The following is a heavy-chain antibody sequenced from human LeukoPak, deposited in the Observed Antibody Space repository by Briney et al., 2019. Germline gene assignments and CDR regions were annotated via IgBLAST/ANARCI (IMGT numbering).Heavy chain of an antibody. D-gene: IGHD1-26*01. J-gene: IGHJ5*02. CDR2: ISYDGSNK. Sequence: GGSLRLSCAASGLTFSSYAMHWVRQAPGKGLEWVAVISYDGSNKYYADSVKGRFTISRDNSKNTLYLQMNSLRAEDTAVYYCARGVWELLSRYNWFDPWGQGTLVTVSS. CDR3: ARGVWELLSRYNWFDP. CDR1: GLTFSSYA. V-gene: IGHV3-30*04.